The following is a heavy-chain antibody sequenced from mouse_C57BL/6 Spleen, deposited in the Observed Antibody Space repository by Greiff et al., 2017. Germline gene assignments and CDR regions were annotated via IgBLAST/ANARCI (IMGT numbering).Heavy chain of an antibody. CDR1: GYTFTDYY. J-gene: IGHJ2*01. CDR2: INPNNGGT. CDR3: ARNEPLDY. V-gene: IGHV1-26*01. Sequence: EVQLQQSGPELVKPGASVKISCKASGYTFTDYYMNWVKQSHGKSLEWIGAINPNNGGTSYNQKFKGKATLTVDKSSSTAYMELRSLTSEDSAVYYCARNEPLDYWGQGTTLTVSS.